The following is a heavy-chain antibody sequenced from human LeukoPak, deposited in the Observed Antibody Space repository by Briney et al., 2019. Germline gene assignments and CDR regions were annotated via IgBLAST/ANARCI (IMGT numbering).Heavy chain of an antibody. CDR2: MSPNSGDT. V-gene: IGHV1-8*01. CDR3: VRTPPNWGFDY. D-gene: IGHD3-16*01. J-gene: IGHJ4*02. CDR1: GYTFTTHD. Sequence: ASVKVSCRACGYTFTTHDINWVRQATGQGLEWLGWMSPNSGDTGYAQKFQGRVTMTSDSSISTAFMELSSLRSEDTAIYYCVRTPPNWGFDYWGQGTLVTVSS.